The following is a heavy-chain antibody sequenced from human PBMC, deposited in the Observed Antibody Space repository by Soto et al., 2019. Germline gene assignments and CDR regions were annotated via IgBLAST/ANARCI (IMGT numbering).Heavy chain of an antibody. CDR1: DGSISIGGYY. J-gene: IGHJ6*01. D-gene: IGHD3-3*01. CDR3: ARDYEHYGMDV. V-gene: IGHV4-31*03. CDR2: LYYSGST. Sequence: SENQSITCTFSDGSISIGGYYWSWIRQHPGKGLEWIGYLYYSGSTYYNPSLKSRVTISVDTSKNQFSLKLSSVTAADTAVYYCARDYEHYGMDVWGQGTTVTGSS.